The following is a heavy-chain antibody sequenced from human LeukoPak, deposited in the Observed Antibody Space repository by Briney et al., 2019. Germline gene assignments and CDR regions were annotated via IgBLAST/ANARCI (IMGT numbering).Heavy chain of an antibody. CDR3: AREMATGVDAFDM. CDR1: GFTFSGYW. CDR2: IKGDGSST. Sequence: GGSLRLSCAASGFTFSGYWMHWVRQAPGKGLVWVSRIKGDGSSTSYADSVKGRITISRDNANNTLYLQMNSLRGGDTAVYYCAREMATGVDAFDMWGQGTMVTVFS. D-gene: IGHD5-24*01. J-gene: IGHJ3*02. V-gene: IGHV3-74*01.